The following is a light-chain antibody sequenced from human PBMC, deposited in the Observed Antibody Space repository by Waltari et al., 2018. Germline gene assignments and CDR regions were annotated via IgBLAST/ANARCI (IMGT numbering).Light chain of an antibody. V-gene: IGKV1-9*01. CDR2: AAS. Sequence: DIQLTQSPSFLSASVGDRVTITCRASQGISSYLAWYQQKPGKAPKLLIYAASTLQSGVPSRFSGSGSGTEFTLTISSLQPEDFATYYCQQYYFTPPWTFGQGTNLEIK. CDR1: QGISSY. CDR3: QQYYFTPPWT. J-gene: IGKJ2*02.